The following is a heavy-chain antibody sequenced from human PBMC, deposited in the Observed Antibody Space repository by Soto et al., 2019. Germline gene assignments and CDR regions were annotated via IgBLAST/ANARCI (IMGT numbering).Heavy chain of an antibody. CDR1: GYTFTSYG. J-gene: IGHJ5*02. V-gene: IGHV1-18*01. CDR2: INSYNGNT. CDR3: AREPVAGIWFDP. D-gene: IGHD6-19*01. Sequence: QVQLVQSGAEVKKPGASVKVSCKASGYTFTSYGISWVRQAPGQGLEWMGWINSYNGNTNYAQKLQGXVXXXTXXSTSTAYMELRSLRSDDTAVYYWAREPVAGIWFDPWGQGTLVTVSS.